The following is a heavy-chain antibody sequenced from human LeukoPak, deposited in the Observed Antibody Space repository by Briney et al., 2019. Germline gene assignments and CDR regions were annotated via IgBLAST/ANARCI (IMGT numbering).Heavy chain of an antibody. CDR2: VNWNGGSS. CDR1: GFTLDDYG. CDR3: ARSARSSYYYDMDV. Sequence: GGSLRPSCAASGFTLDDYGMSWVRQAPGKGLEWVSGVNWNGGSSDYADSVKGRFIISRDNAKNSLYLQMNSLRAEDSALYHCARSARSSYYYDMDVWGQGTTVTVSS. V-gene: IGHV3-20*01. J-gene: IGHJ6*02.